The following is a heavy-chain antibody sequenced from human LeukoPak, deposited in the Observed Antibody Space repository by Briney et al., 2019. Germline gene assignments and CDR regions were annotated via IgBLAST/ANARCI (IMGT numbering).Heavy chain of an antibody. CDR2: ISGSGGST. D-gene: IGHD3-10*01. CDR1: GFTFSSYA. J-gene: IGHJ4*02. V-gene: IGHV3-23*01. CDR3: ANENYFGSGSYPDY. Sequence: GGSLRLSCAASGFTFSSYAMSWVRQAPGKGLEWVSAISGSGGSTYYADSVKGRFTISRDNSKNTLYLQMNSLRVEDTAVYYCANENYFGSGSYPDYWGQGTLATVSS.